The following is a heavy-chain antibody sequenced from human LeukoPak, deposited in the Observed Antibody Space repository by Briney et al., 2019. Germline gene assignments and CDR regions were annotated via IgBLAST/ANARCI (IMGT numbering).Heavy chain of an antibody. Sequence: PSETLSLTCTVSGGSISGSSYYWGWIRQPPGKGLEWIGSIYYSGTTYHNPSLKSRVTISVDTSKNQFSLKLTSVTAADTAIYYCARHYNSGSPFDPWGQGTLVTVSS. D-gene: IGHD6-19*01. CDR1: GGSISGSSYY. CDR3: ARHYNSGSPFDP. J-gene: IGHJ5*02. CDR2: IYYSGTT. V-gene: IGHV4-39*01.